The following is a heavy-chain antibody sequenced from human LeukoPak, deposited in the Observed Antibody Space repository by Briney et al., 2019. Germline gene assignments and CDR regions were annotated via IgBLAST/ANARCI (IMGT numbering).Heavy chain of an antibody. CDR3: ARDNLIQPNFDY. CDR1: GFTFSSYS. Sequence: GSLRLSCAASGFTFSSYSMNWVRQAPGKGLEWVSSISSSSSYIYYADSVKGRFTISRDNAKNSLYLQMNSLRAEDTAVYYCARDNLIQPNFDYWGQGTLVTVSS. V-gene: IGHV3-21*01. J-gene: IGHJ4*02. D-gene: IGHD3-16*01. CDR2: ISSSSSYI.